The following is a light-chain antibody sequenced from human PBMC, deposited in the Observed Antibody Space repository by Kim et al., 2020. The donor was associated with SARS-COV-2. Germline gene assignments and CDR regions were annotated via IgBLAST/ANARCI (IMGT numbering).Light chain of an antibody. CDR3: QQYYSYPRT. CDR2: AAS. CDR1: QGISSY. Sequence: AIRMTQSPSSFSASTGDRVTITCRASQGISSYLAWYQQKPGKAPKLLIYAASTLQSGVPSRFSGSGSGTDFTLTISCLQSEDLATYYCQQYYSYPRTCGQGTRLEIK. V-gene: IGKV1-8*01. J-gene: IGKJ5*01.